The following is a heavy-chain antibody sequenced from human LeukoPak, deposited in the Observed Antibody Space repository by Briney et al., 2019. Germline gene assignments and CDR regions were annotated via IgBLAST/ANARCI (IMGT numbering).Heavy chain of an antibody. J-gene: IGHJ2*01. V-gene: IGHV3-64*01. Sequence: GGSLRLSCAASGFSFSSYDIHWVRQAPGKGLEYVSAISSNGGGTYYATAVKDRFTISRDNSKNTMYLQMGSLRAEDMAVYYCARSTDWYLDLWGRGSLVTVSS. CDR1: GFSFSSYD. CDR3: ARSTDWYLDL. CDR2: ISSNGGGT.